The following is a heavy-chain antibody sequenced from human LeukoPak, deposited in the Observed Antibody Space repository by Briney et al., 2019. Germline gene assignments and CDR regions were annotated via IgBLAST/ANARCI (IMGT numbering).Heavy chain of an antibody. V-gene: IGHV4-61*02. D-gene: IGHD6-6*01. CDR1: GGSISSGSYY. CDR2: IYTSGST. Sequence: KSSQTLSLTCTVSGGSISSGSYYWSWIRQPAGKGLEWIGRIYTSGSTNYNPSLKSRVTISVDTSKNQFSRKLSSVTAADTAVYYCARGPGGSSSSDFDYWGQGTLVTVSS. CDR3: ARGPGGSSSSDFDY. J-gene: IGHJ4*02.